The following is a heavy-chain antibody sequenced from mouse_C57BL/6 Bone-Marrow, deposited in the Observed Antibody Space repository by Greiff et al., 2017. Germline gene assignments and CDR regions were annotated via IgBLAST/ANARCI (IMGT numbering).Heavy chain of an antibody. CDR3: TPITTVVVDY. Sequence: EVKLVESGAELVRPGASVKLSCTASGFNIKDDYMHWVKQRPEQGLEWIGWIDPENGDTEYASKFQGKATITADTSSNTAYLPLSSLTSEDTAVYYCTPITTVVVDYWGQGTTLTVSS. CDR1: GFNIKDDY. V-gene: IGHV14-4*01. J-gene: IGHJ2*01. CDR2: IDPENGDT. D-gene: IGHD1-1*01.